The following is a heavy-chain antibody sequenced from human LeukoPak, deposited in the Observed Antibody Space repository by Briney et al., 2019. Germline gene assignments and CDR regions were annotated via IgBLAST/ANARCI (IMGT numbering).Heavy chain of an antibody. CDR2: IYHSGST. CDR3: ARVAGYYHFDY. CDR1: GYSISSGYY. Sequence: SETLSLTCTVSGYSISSGYYWGWIVQPPGKGLEWIVSIYHSGSTYHNPSLKSRATISLDTSKSQFSLRLSSVTAADTAVYYCARVAGYYHFDYWGQGTLVTVSS. V-gene: IGHV4-38-2*02. D-gene: IGHD2-2*03. J-gene: IGHJ4*02.